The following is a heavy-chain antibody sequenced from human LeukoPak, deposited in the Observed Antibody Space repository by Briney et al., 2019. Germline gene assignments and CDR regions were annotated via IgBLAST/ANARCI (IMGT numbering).Heavy chain of an antibody. CDR1: GYSISSGYY. CDR2: IYHSGST. D-gene: IGHD4-17*01. V-gene: IGHV4-38-2*01. Sequence: PSETLSLTCAVSGYSISSGYYWGWIRQPPGKGLEWIGSIYHSGSTYYNPSLKSRVPISVDTSKNQFSLKLSSVAAADTAVYYCGRGGYGDFIFDYWGQGTLVTVSS. J-gene: IGHJ4*02. CDR3: GRGGYGDFIFDY.